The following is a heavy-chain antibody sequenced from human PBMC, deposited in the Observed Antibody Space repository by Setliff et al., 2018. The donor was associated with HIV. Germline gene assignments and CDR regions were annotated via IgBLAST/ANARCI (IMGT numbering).Heavy chain of an antibody. J-gene: IGHJ1*01. CDR1: GDSISSYY. V-gene: IGHV4-4*08. CDR2: IYNSGFA. D-gene: IGHD3-10*02. CDR3: ASSRSLFGEEYFHH. Sequence: PSETLSLTCNVSGDSISSYYWSWIRQPPGKGLEWIGYIYNSGFAYYNPSLKSRITISVDTSKNQFSLKLRSVTAADTAVYYCASSRSLFGEEYFHHWGQGTLVTVSS.